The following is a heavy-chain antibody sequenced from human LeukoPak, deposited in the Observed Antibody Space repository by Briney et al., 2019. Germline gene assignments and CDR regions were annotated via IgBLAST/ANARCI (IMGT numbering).Heavy chain of an antibody. Sequence: PGGSLRVSCAASGFTFSSYGMHWVRQAPGKGLEWVAFIRSDGRNKYYADSVKGRFTISRDNSKNTLYLQMNSLRAEDTAVYYCAKEERNYDILTGYYLGDYYMDVWGKGTTVTISS. J-gene: IGHJ6*03. D-gene: IGHD3-9*01. CDR1: GFTFSSYG. CDR3: AKEERNYDILTGYYLGDYYMDV. CDR2: IRSDGRNK. V-gene: IGHV3-30*02.